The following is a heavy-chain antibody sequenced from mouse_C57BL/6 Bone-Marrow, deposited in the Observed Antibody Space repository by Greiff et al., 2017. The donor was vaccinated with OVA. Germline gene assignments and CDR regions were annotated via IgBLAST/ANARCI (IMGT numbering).Heavy chain of an antibody. V-gene: IGHV5-16*01. Sequence: EVKVVESEGGLVQPGSSMKLSCTASGFTFSDYYMAWVRQVPEKGLEWVANINYDGSSTYYLDSLKSRFIISRDNAKNILYLQMSSLKSEDTATYYCARSFITTVNWYFDVWGTGTTVTVSS. D-gene: IGHD1-1*01. CDR1: GFTFSDYY. J-gene: IGHJ1*03. CDR2: INYDGSST. CDR3: ARSFITTVNWYFDV.